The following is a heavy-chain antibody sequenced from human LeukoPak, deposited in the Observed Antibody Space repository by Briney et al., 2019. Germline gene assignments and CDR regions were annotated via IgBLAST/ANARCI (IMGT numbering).Heavy chain of an antibody. Sequence: PGGSLRLSCAASGFTFSSYGMHWVRQPPGKGLEWIGSIYYSGSTYYNPSLKSRVTISVDTSKNQFSLKLSSVTAADTAVYYCARRGSWFYWGQGTLVTVSS. D-gene: IGHD6-13*01. CDR3: ARRGSWFY. V-gene: IGHV4-39*01. CDR2: IYYSGST. J-gene: IGHJ4*02. CDR1: GFTFSSYG.